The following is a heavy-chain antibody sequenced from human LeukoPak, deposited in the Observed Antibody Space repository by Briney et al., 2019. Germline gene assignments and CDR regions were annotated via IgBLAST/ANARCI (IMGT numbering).Heavy chain of an antibody. CDR1: GFTFRTYE. V-gene: IGHV3-48*03. CDR2: ISGSGTST. D-gene: IGHD3-22*01. CDR3: AREGSTSGFFD. Sequence: PGGSLRLSCAASGFTFRTYEMNWVRQAPGKGLEWVSYISGSGTSTSYADSVKGRFTISRDNAKESVYLQMDSLRDEDTAVYYCAREGSTSGFFDRGQGTLVTVSS. J-gene: IGHJ4*02.